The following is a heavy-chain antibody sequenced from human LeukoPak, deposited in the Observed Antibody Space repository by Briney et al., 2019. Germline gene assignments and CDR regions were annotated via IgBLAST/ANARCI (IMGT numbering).Heavy chain of an antibody. CDR1: GVTFSSYA. Sequence: AESLTLSCAASGVTFSSYALSWVRQPPGKGLEWVSAISGSGGSTYYTDSVKGRFTISRDNSKSTLFLQMNSLRAEDTAVYYCARARWGSGYYYYYMDVWGKGTTVIVSS. J-gene: IGHJ6*03. D-gene: IGHD7-27*01. V-gene: IGHV3-23*01. CDR3: ARARWGSGYYYYYMDV. CDR2: ISGSGGST.